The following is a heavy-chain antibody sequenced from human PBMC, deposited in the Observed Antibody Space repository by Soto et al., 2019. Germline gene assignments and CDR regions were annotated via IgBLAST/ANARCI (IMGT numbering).Heavy chain of an antibody. J-gene: IGHJ5*02. V-gene: IGHV4-59*01. Sequence: SETLSLTCTVSGGSISSYYWSWIRQPPGKGLEWIGYIYYSGSTNYNPSLKSRVTISVDTSKNQFSLKLSSVTAADTAVYYCGRDSGSYYGNWFDPWGQGTLVTVSS. CDR2: IYYSGST. CDR3: GRDSGSYYGNWFDP. CDR1: GGSISSYY. D-gene: IGHD1-26*01.